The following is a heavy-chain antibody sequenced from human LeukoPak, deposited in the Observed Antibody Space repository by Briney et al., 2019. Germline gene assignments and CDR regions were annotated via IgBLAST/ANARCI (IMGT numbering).Heavy chain of an antibody. CDR3: ARELGSGSYRARSSDAFDI. V-gene: IGHV3-7*03. CDR2: IKQDGSEK. CDR1: GFTFSSYW. J-gene: IGHJ3*02. D-gene: IGHD3-10*01. Sequence: GGSLRLSCAASGFTFSSYWMSWVRQAPGKGLEWVANIKQDGSEKYYVDSVKGRFTISRDNAKNSLYLQMNSLRAEDTAVYYCARELGSGSYRARSSDAFDIWGQGTMVTVSS.